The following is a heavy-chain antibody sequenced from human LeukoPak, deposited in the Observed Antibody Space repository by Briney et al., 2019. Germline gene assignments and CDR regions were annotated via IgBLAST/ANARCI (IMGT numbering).Heavy chain of an antibody. Sequence: ASVKVSCKASGYRFTNYGISWVRQAPGQGLEWMGWISTYNGNTNYPENLQCRVTLTTDTSTSTVYMELRSPRSDDTAVYYCARDHSIYFYGSGSFADYWGQGNLVTVSS. CDR3: ARDHSIYFYGSGSFADY. V-gene: IGHV1-18*01. CDR1: GYRFTNYG. J-gene: IGHJ4*02. D-gene: IGHD3-10*01. CDR2: ISTYNGNT.